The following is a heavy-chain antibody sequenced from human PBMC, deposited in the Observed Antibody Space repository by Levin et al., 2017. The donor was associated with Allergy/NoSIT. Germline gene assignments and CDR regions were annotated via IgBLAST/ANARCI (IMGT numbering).Heavy chain of an antibody. CDR1: GFSFSSYG. D-gene: IGHD3-10*01. J-gene: IGHJ4*02. Sequence: GGSLRLSCAASGFSFSSYGMHWVRQAPGKGLEWVAVISFDGSNIYYADSVKGRFTISRDNSKNTLYLQMNSLRAEDTAVYYCAKDPALVRGVLITGPDYWGQGTLVTVSS. V-gene: IGHV3-30*18. CDR3: AKDPALVRGVLITGPDY. CDR2: ISFDGSNI.